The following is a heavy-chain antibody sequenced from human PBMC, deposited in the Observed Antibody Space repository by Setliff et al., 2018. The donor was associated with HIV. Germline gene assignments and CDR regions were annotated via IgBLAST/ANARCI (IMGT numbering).Heavy chain of an antibody. CDR1: GGSISGYY. Sequence: SETLSLTCTVSGGSISGYYWSWVRQPAGKGLEWIGRIYPSGSTSYNPSLQSRVVMSVDTSKNQFSLRLISVTAADTAVYFCARVSKGDYGGNFDSWGQGTLVTVSS. CDR3: ARVSKGDYGGNFDS. D-gene: IGHD4-17*01. J-gene: IGHJ4*02. V-gene: IGHV4-4*07. CDR2: IYPSGST.